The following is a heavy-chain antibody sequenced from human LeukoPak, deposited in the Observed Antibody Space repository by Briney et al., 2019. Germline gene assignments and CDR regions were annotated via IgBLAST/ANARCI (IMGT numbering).Heavy chain of an antibody. Sequence: GGSLRLSCAASGFIFSSYTMNWVRQTPGKGLEWVSRISGSSSTIYYSDSVKGRFTISRDNAKNALYLQMNSLRAEDTATYYCAREVVGALDDCFDPWGQGTQVTVFS. CDR2: ISGSSSTI. CDR3: AREVVGALDDCFDP. CDR1: GFIFSSYT. D-gene: IGHD2-15*01. V-gene: IGHV3-48*04. J-gene: IGHJ5*02.